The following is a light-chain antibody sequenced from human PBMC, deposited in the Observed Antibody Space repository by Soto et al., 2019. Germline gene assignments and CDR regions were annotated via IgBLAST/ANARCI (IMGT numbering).Light chain of an antibody. CDR1: QSVSSSY. V-gene: IGKV3-20*01. CDR2: GAS. Sequence: ELVLTQSPGTLSLSPGERATLSCRASQSVSSSYLGWYQQKPGQAPRLLIYGASSRATGIPDRFSGSGSGTDFTLTISRLEPEDFAVYYCQHYGSSPGYTFGQGTKLDIK. J-gene: IGKJ2*01. CDR3: QHYGSSPGYT.